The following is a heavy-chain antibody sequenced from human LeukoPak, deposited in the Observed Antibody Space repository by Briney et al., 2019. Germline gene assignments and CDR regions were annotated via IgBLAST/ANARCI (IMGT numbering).Heavy chain of an antibody. CDR1: GGSIRSSSYY. V-gene: IGHV4-39*01. Sequence: SETLSLTSTVSGGSIRSSSYYWGWIRQPPGKGLEWIGSIFYSGSTYYNPSLKSRVTISVDTSKNQFSPKLSSVTAADTAVYYCVRKGDGYNSGYFDLWGRGTLVTVSS. CDR2: IFYSGST. CDR3: VRKGDGYNSGYFDL. D-gene: IGHD5-24*01. J-gene: IGHJ2*01.